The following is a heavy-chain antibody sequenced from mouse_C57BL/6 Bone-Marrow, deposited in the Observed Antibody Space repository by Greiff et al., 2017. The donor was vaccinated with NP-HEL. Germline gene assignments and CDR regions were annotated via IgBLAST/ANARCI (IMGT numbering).Heavy chain of an antibody. J-gene: IGHJ1*03. CDR1: GFTFSDYY. V-gene: IGHV5-16*01. CDR2: INYDGSST. D-gene: IGHD2-14*01. Sequence: EVHLVESEGGLVQPGSSMKLSCTASGFTFSDYYMAWVRQVPEKGLEWVANINYDGSSTYYLDSLKSRFIISRDNAKNILYLQMSSLKSEDTATYYCAREGVLPRYFDVWGTGTTVTVSS. CDR3: AREGVLPRYFDV.